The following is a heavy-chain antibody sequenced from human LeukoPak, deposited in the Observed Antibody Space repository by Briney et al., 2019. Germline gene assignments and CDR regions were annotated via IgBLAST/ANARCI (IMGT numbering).Heavy chain of an antibody. D-gene: IGHD6-6*01. Sequence: SETLSLTCAVYGGSFSGYYWSWIRQLPGKGLEWIGEINHSGSTNYHPSLKSRVTISVDTSKNQFSLKLSSVTAADTAVYYCATGPRWFDPWGQGTLVTVSS. CDR2: INHSGST. CDR1: GGSFSGYY. V-gene: IGHV4-34*01. CDR3: ATGPRWFDP. J-gene: IGHJ5*02.